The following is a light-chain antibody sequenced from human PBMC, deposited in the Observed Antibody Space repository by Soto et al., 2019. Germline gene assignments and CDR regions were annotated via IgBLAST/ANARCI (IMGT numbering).Light chain of an antibody. J-gene: IGKJ2*01. CDR1: ETVNTF. Sequence: DIQMTQSPSSLSASVGDRVTISCRASETVNTFLNWYQQKPGNAPKLLIYAASSLHSGTPSRFSGSGSGTDFTLTISSLQPEDFATYYCQHSVGTAPYNFGQGTKLEVK. CDR3: QHSVGTAPYN. V-gene: IGKV1-39*01. CDR2: AAS.